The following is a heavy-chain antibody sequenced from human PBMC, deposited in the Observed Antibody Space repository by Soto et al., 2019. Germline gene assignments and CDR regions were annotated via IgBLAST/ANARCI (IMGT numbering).Heavy chain of an antibody. CDR2: IWYDGSNK. Sequence: GGSLRLSCAASGFTFSSYGMHWVRQAPGKGLEWVAVIWYDGSNKYYADSVKGRFTISRDNSKNTLYLQMNSLRAEDTAVYYCARDEVSSSSSIDYYYYYMDVWGKGTTVTVSS. V-gene: IGHV3-33*01. CDR1: GFTFSSYG. CDR3: ARDEVSSSSSIDYYYYYMDV. D-gene: IGHD6-6*01. J-gene: IGHJ6*03.